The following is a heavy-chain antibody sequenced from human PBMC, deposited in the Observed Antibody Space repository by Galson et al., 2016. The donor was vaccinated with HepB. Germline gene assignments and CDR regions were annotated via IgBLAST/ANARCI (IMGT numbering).Heavy chain of an antibody. J-gene: IGHJ4*02. CDR1: GFSFSDFA. CDR2: ISGSCGGA. CDR3: VKHSGFDRNYFDD. Sequence: SLRLSFAASGFSFSDFAMSWVRQAPGKGLEWVSAISGSCGGAYYAYSGKGRFTISRDNSKNTVFLQMNSLRADDSAVYNCVKHSGFDRNYFDDWGQGTRVTVSS. V-gene: IGHV3-23*01. D-gene: IGHD5-12*01.